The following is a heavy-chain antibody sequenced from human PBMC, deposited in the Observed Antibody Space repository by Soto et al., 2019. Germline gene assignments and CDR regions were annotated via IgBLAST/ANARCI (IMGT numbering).Heavy chain of an antibody. CDR3: AGVERQQLDPSRFAY. D-gene: IGHD6-13*01. CDR2: IIPIFGTA. J-gene: IGHJ4*02. V-gene: IGHV1-69*13. Sequence: SVKVSCKASGGTFSSYAISWVRQAPGQGLEWMGGIIPIFGTANYAQKFQGRVTITADESTSTAYMELSSLRSEDTAVYYCAGVERQQLDPSRFAYSGQGTLVTVSS. CDR1: GGTFSSYA.